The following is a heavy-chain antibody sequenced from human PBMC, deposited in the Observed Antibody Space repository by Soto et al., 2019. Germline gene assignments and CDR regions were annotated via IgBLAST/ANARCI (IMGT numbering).Heavy chain of an antibody. D-gene: IGHD2-15*01. V-gene: IGHV1-69*01. CDR2: IIPIFATT. CDR3: ATICTVGSCPYYYAMNV. Sequence: QVQLVQSGAEVKKPGSSVKVSCKASGGTFSSYAISWVRQVPGQGLEWMGGIIPIFATTTYAQKFQGRVTITADSSTSTAYMVLSRLRSEDTAVYYCATICTVGSCPYYYAMNVWGQGTTVTVSS. CDR1: GGTFSSYA. J-gene: IGHJ6*02.